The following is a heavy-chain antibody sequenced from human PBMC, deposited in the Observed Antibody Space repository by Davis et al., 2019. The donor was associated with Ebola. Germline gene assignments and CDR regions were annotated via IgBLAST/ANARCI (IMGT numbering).Heavy chain of an antibody. CDR1: GVSISSGGYF. CDR3: ERVQTPYYYDSSGYYFDY. CDR2: IYYDGNT. Sequence: PSETLSLTCNVSGVSISSGGYFWTWIRQHPGKGLEWIGFIYYDGNTYYNPSLKSRVAISLDTSKNQFPLSMSSVTAAETAVYYCERVQTPYYYDSSGYYFDYWGQGTLVTVSS. V-gene: IGHV4-31*03. D-gene: IGHD3-22*01. J-gene: IGHJ4*02.